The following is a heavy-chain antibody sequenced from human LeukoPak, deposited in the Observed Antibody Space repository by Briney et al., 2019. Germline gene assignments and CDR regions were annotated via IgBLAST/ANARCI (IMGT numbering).Heavy chain of an antibody. J-gene: IGHJ3*02. Sequence: GRSLRLSCAASGFTFSSYGMHWVRQAPGKGLEWVAVIWYDGSNKYYADSVKGRFTISRDNSKNTLYLQTNSLRAEDTAVYYCARGTGLLLWFGELFSAFDIWGQGTMVTVSS. CDR2: IWYDGSNK. CDR1: GFTFSSYG. V-gene: IGHV3-30*19. CDR3: ARGTGLLLWFGELFSAFDI. D-gene: IGHD3-10*01.